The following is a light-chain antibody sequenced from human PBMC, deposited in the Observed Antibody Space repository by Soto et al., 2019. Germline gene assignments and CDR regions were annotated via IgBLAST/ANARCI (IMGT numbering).Light chain of an antibody. CDR3: SSYTTINTGVV. Sequence: QSALTQPASVSGSPGQSITISCTGTTSDIGAYNYVSWYQHHPGKAPKLLIYDVTDRPSGVSDRFSGSKSGNTASLTISGLLAEDEADYFCSSYTTINTGVVFGGGTQLTVL. CDR2: DVT. CDR1: TSDIGAYNY. V-gene: IGLV2-14*03. J-gene: IGLJ2*01.